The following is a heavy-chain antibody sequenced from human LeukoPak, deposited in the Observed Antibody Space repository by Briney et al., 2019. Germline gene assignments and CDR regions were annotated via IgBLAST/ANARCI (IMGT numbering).Heavy chain of an antibody. D-gene: IGHD1-14*01. J-gene: IGHJ4*02. Sequence: PGGSLRLSCAASGCTFSNFWMSWVREAPGKGLEWVANIKQDGGEKYYVDSVKGRFTISRDNAKNSVYLQMNNLRAADTAMYYCTKSGTTFDYWGLGTLVTVSS. CDR2: IKQDGGEK. CDR3: TKSGTTFDY. V-gene: IGHV3-7*01. CDR1: GCTFSNFW.